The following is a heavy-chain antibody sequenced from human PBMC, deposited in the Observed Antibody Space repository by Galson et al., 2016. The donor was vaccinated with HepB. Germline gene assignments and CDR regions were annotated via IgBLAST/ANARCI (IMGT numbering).Heavy chain of an antibody. Sequence: SLRLSCAAPGSTFNSYSMNWVRQAPGKGLEWVSYISSSSSAIYYADSVKGRFTISRDNAKNSLYLQMNSLRAEDTAVYYCARGGSGSHPNQHYFYYYALDVWGIGATVTVSS. CDR3: ARGGSGSHPNQHYFYYYALDV. D-gene: IGHD3-10*01. V-gene: IGHV3-48*01. CDR2: ISSSSSAI. CDR1: GSTFNSYS. J-gene: IGHJ6*04.